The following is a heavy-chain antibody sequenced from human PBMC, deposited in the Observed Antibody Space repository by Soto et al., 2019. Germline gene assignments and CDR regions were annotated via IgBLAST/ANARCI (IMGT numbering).Heavy chain of an antibody. D-gene: IGHD6-13*01. V-gene: IGHV4-59*01. J-gene: IGHJ4*02. CDR1: GGSISSYY. CDR3: ARSSSWYNYFDC. CDR2: INYSGST. Sequence: SETLSLTCSVFGGSISSYYWSWIRQPPGKGLEWIGYINYSGSTNYNPSLKSRVTISVDTSKNQFSLNLSSVTAADTAVYFCARSSSWYNYFDCWGQGTLVTVSS.